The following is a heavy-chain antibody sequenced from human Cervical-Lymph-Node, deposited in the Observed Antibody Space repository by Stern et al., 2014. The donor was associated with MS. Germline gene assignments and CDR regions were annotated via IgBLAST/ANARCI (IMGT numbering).Heavy chain of an antibody. CDR3: ARGLGYEMMTGCYQFNWLAP. CDR1: GYSFDGYE. CDR2: MNPNTGKT. Sequence: VQLVQSGAEVKKPGASVKVSCKASGYSFDGYEINWVRQATGQGLEWMGCMNPNTGKTTYAQKFQGRIILTRNTSINTAFLDVSSLRSEDTAMYYCARGLGYEMMTGCYQFNWLAPWGQGTLVTVSS. D-gene: IGHD3-9*01. V-gene: IGHV1-8*01. J-gene: IGHJ5*02.